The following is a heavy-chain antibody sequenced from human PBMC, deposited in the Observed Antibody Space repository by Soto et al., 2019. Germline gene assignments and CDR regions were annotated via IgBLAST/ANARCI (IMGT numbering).Heavy chain of an antibody. Sequence: EVHLLESGGDLVQPGGSLRLSCAASGFTFSSFAMTWVRQAPGKGLEWVSSIRSSGSATYYAGSVKGRFTISRDNSRNTLYLQMNGLRAEDAAVYYCASGGMGAAGIYYYGLDVWGRGTTVTVSS. J-gene: IGHJ6*02. CDR2: IRSSGSAT. V-gene: IGHV3-23*01. CDR3: ASGGMGAAGIYYYGLDV. D-gene: IGHD6-13*01. CDR1: GFTFSSFA.